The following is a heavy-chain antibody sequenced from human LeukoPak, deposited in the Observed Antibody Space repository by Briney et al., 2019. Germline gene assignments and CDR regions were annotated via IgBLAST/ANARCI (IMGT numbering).Heavy chain of an antibody. CDR3: ARGRGTGSGLRRLDY. D-gene: IGHD1-1*01. Sequence: GASVTVSFTSSVYTFTIFDINWVRQADGQGQEGRGGMNPNSGKTGFAKKFQGRVTMTRENSIKKAYMEVSGRGSEDTAVYYCARGRGTGSGLRRLDYWGQGTLVTISS. CDR1: VYTFTIFD. J-gene: IGHJ4*02. CDR2: MNPNSGKT. V-gene: IGHV1-8*01.